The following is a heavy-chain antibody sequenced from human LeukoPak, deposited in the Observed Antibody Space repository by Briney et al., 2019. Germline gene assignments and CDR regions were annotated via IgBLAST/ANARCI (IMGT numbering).Heavy chain of an antibody. J-gene: IGHJ5*02. CDR2: MNPNSGNT. D-gene: IGHD3-10*01. V-gene: IGHV1-8*01. CDR3: ARGKYYYGSGLAPPNWYDP. Sequence: ASVKVSCKASGYTFTSYDINWVRQATGQGLEWMGWMNPNSGNTGYAQKFQGRVTMTRNTSISTAYMELSSLRSEDTAVYYCARGKYYYGSGLAPPNWYDPWGQGALVTVSS. CDR1: GYTFTSYD.